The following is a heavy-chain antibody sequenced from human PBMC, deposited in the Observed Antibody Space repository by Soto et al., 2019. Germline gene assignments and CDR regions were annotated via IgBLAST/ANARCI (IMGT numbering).Heavy chain of an antibody. CDR3: AGRVWVAPVYDAYDV. CDR2: ISGYNGDT. D-gene: IGHD2-15*01. V-gene: IGHV1-18*01. Sequence: QLVQSGAEVKKPGASVKVSCKASGYTFTIYGIACVRQAPGQGREWMGWISGYNGDTKYAQKLQGRVTMTTDTSTSTAYMELRSLRSDDTAVYYYAGRVWVAPVYDAYDVWGRGTMVTVSS. J-gene: IGHJ3*01. CDR1: GYTFTIYG.